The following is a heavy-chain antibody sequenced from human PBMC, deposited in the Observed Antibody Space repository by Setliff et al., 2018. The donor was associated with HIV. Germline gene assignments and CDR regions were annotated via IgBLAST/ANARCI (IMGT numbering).Heavy chain of an antibody. CDR1: GYTFTAYG. Sequence: ASVKVSCKASGYTFTAYGITWVRQAPGQGLEWMGIINPTGGSTYYAQKFQGRVTLTRDASTSTVYVELSSLRSEDPAVYYCARSSPLYSRSFDAFDIWGQGTMVTVSS. CDR3: ARSSPLYSRSFDAFDI. V-gene: IGHV1-46*01. J-gene: IGHJ3*02. CDR2: INPTGGST. D-gene: IGHD6-6*01.